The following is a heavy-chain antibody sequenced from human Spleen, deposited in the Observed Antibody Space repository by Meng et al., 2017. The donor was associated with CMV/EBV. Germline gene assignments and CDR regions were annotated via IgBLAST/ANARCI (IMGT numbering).Heavy chain of an antibody. CDR3: ARARFDY. J-gene: IGHJ4*02. CDR2: FYHGGST. Sequence: GSLRLSCTVSGGSISSYYWSWIRLPPGKGLEWIGSFYHGGSTYYNPSLKSRVTISVDTSKNQFSLKLTSVTAADTAVYYCARARFDYWGQGTLVTVSS. V-gene: IGHV4-59*08. CDR1: GGSISSYY.